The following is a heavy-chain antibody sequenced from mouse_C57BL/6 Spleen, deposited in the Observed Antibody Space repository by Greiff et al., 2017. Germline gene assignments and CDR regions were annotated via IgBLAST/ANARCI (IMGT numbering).Heavy chain of an antibody. J-gene: IGHJ2*01. CDR1: GYTFTSYW. CDR3: ARENYGSRNY. D-gene: IGHD1-1*01. V-gene: IGHV1-64*01. Sequence: QVQLKQPGAELVKPGASVTLSCKASGYTFTSYWMHWVKQRPGQGLEWIGMIHPNSGSTNYNEKFKSKATLTVDKSSSTAYMQLSSLTSEDSAVYYCARENYGSRNYWGQGTTLTVSS. CDR2: IHPNSGST.